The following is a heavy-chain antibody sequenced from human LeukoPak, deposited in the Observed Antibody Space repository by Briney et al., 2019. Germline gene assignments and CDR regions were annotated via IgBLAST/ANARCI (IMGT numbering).Heavy chain of an antibody. J-gene: IGHJ4*02. D-gene: IGHD5-24*01. CDR1: GDSITSNTYY. V-gene: IGHV4-39*01. CDR2: IYYSGHT. CDR3: ARLLRRGGRWLHLAFDY. Sequence: SETLSLTCTVSGDSITSNTYYWGWIRQPPGKGLEWIGGIYYSGHTPYNPSLKSRVTISVDTSKNQFSLKLSSVTAADTAVYYCARLLRRGGRWLHLAFDYWGQGTLVTVSS.